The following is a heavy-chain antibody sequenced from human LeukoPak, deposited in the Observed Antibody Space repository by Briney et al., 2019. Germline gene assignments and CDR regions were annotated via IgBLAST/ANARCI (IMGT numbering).Heavy chain of an antibody. CDR1: GFTFSSDR. CDR2: IYSGSDQI. V-gene: IGHV3-21*04. Sequence: PGGSLRLSCVASGFTFSSDRMNWVRQAPGKGLEWVSTIYSGSDQIYYADSVKGRFTISRDNSKNTLYMQMNSLRAEDTAIYYCAKVPYSDYGSGRPPFMDVWGQGTTVAVS. D-gene: IGHD3-10*01. J-gene: IGHJ6*02. CDR3: AKVPYSDYGSGRPPFMDV.